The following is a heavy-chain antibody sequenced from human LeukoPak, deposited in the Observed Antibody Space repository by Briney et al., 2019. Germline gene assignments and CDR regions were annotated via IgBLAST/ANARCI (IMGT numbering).Heavy chain of an antibody. J-gene: IGHJ3*02. CDR3: ARDEYGSGSYDAFDI. D-gene: IGHD3-10*01. CDR2: IYYSGST. CDR1: GGSISSGDYY. V-gene: IGHV4-30-4*01. Sequence: PPQTLSLTCTVSGGSISSGDYYWSWIRQPPGKGLEWIGYIYYSGSTYYNPSLKSRVTISVDTSKNQFSLKLSSVTAADTAVYYCARDEYGSGSYDAFDIWGQGTMVTVSS.